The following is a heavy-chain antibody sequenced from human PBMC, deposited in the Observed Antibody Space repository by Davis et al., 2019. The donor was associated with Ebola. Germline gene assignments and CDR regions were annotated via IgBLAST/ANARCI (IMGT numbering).Heavy chain of an antibody. CDR3: SRGGPSWNPNWLDP. Sequence: ASVQVSCKSSGNTFGSSGISWVRQAPGQGLQWMGWISPYNGHTDYAQSLRDRFTMTTDTSTNTVYMELKSLRSDDTAIYYCSRGGPSWNPNWLDPWGQGTPVTVSS. J-gene: IGHJ5*02. V-gene: IGHV1-18*01. CDR1: GNTFGSSG. D-gene: IGHD1-1*01. CDR2: ISPYNGHT.